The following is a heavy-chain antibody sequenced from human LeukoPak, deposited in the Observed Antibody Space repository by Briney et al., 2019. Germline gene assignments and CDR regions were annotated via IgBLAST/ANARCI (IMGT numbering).Heavy chain of an antibody. V-gene: IGHV3-23*01. CDR2: IIGSGGST. Sequence: GGTLRLSCAASGFTFSSYGMSWVRQAPGKGLEWVSTIIGSGGSTYDADSVKGRFTISRDNSRNTLYLQMDSLRAEDTAVYYCAKGFYGSRYWYFDRWGRGTLVTVSS. J-gene: IGHJ2*01. CDR3: AKGFYGSRYWYFDR. D-gene: IGHD3-10*01. CDR1: GFTFSSYG.